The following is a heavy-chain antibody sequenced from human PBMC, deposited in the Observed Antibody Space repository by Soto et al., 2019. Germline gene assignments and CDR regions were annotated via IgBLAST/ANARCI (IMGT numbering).Heavy chain of an antibody. CDR2: IYAVNGVT. D-gene: IGHD6-6*01. J-gene: IGHJ3*02. V-gene: IGHV1-3*01. CDR3: ASWEYNAFDI. Sequence: ASVKVSCKASGYTFTNYAIHWVRQAPGQALEWMGWIYAVNGVTKYSQKFQCRVTITADKSASTAYMELSSLRFDDTAVYYCASWEYNAFDIWGQGTMVTVSS. CDR1: GYTFTNYA.